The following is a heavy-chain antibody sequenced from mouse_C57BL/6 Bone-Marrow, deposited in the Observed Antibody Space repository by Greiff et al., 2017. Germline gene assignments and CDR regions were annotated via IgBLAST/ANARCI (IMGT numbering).Heavy chain of an antibody. D-gene: IGHD2-4*01. Sequence: EVQLQQSGPELVKPGDSVKISCKASGYSFTGYFMNWVMQSHGKSLEWIGRINPYNGDTFYNQKFKGKATLTVDKSSSTAHMELRSLTSEDSAVYYCARRTGDYDYFDYWGQGTTLTVSS. CDR2: INPYNGDT. J-gene: IGHJ2*01. V-gene: IGHV1-20*01. CDR1: GYSFTGYF. CDR3: ARRTGDYDYFDY.